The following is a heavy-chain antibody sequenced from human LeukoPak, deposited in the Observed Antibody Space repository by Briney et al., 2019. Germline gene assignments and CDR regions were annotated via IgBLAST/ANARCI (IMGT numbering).Heavy chain of an antibody. CDR3: AKDHLPVATKTLVDY. CDR1: GFTFSNYG. Sequence: PGGSLRLSCAASGFTFSNYGFHWVRQAPGKGLEWVAFVRDDGINEFYADSVKGRFTISRDNSKNTLYLQMNSLKPDDTAVYYCAKDHLPVATKTLVDYWGQGTLVTVSS. J-gene: IGHJ4*02. CDR2: VRDDGINE. V-gene: IGHV3-30*02. D-gene: IGHD5-12*01.